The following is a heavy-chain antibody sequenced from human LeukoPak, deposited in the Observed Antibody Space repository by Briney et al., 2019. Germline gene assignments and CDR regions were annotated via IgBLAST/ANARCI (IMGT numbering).Heavy chain of an antibody. CDR1: GFTFSSYS. V-gene: IGHV3-21*01. Sequence: GGSLRLSCAASGFTFSSYSMNWVRQAPGKGLEWVSSISSSSSYIYYADSVKGRFTISRDNAKNSLYLQMNSLRAEDTAVYYCARVLSSRYPSAFDYWGQGTLVTVSS. J-gene: IGHJ4*02. CDR3: ARVLSSRYPSAFDY. D-gene: IGHD6-13*01. CDR2: ISSSSSYI.